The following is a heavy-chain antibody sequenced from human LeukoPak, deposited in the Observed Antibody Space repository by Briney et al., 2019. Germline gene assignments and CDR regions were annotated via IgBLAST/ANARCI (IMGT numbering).Heavy chain of an antibody. CDR1: GGSLSGYY. D-gene: IGHD2-2*01. Sequence: SETLSLTCAVYGGSLSGYYWSWIRQPPGKGLEWIGEINHSGSTNYNPSLKSRVTISVDTSKNQFSLKLSSVTAADTAVYYCASRSFPAGMDYWGQGTLVTVSS. CDR3: ASRSFPAGMDY. J-gene: IGHJ4*02. V-gene: IGHV4-34*01. CDR2: INHSGST.